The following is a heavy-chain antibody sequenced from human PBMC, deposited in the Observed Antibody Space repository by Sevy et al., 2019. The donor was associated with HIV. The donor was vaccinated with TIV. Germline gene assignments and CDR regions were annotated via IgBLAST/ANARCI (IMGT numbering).Heavy chain of an antibody. J-gene: IGHJ5*02. Sequence: ASVKVSCKASGGTFSSYAISWVRQAPGQGLEWMGGIIPIFGTANYAQKFQGRVTITADESTSTDYMELSSLRSEDTAVYYCAREAYSSSSRFDPWGQGTLVTVSS. CDR1: GGTFSSYA. CDR2: IIPIFGTA. D-gene: IGHD6-6*01. V-gene: IGHV1-69*13. CDR3: AREAYSSSSRFDP.